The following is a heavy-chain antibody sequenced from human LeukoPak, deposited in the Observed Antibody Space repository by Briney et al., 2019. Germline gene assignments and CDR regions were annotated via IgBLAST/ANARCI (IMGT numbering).Heavy chain of an antibody. J-gene: IGHJ5*02. D-gene: IGHD1-26*01. V-gene: IGHV3-30*04. CDR2: ISYDGTKK. CDR3: AKDVEVGIYDGGWFDP. Sequence: GGSLRLSCAASGFTFSSYGVHWVRQAPGKGLEWVAVISYDGTKKDYADSVKGRFTISRDNAKNSLYLQMNSLRAEDTALYYCAKDVEVGIYDGGWFDPWGQGTLVTVSS. CDR1: GFTFSSYG.